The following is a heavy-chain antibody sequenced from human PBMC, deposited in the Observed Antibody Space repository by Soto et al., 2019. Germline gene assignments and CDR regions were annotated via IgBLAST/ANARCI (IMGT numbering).Heavy chain of an antibody. D-gene: IGHD3-10*01. V-gene: IGHV4-59*01. CDR2: IYYSGST. J-gene: IGHJ5*02. CDR3: ARGLWFGELSDGFDP. Sequence: PSETLSLTCTVSGGSISSYYWSWIRQPPGKGLEWIGYIYYSGSTNYNPSLKSRVTMSVDTSKNQFSLKLSSVTAADTAVYYCARGLWFGELSDGFDPWGQGTLVTVSS. CDR1: GGSISSYY.